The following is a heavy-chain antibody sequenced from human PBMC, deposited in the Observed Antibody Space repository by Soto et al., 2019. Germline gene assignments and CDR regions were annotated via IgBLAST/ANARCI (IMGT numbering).Heavy chain of an antibody. CDR3: AKDAHGYNWNYFDREDYFDD. D-gene: IGHD1-7*01. CDR1: GFTFSSYA. V-gene: IGHV3-23*01. CDR2: ISGSGGST. J-gene: IGHJ4*02. Sequence: GGSVRLSCAASGFTFSSYAMSWVRQAPGKGLEWVSAISGSGGSTYYADSVKGRFTISRDNSKNTLYLQMNSLRAEDTAVYYCAKDAHGYNWNYFDREDYFDDWGQGTRVTVAS.